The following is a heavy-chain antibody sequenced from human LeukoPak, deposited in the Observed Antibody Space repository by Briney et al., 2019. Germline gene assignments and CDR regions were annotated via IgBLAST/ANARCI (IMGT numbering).Heavy chain of an antibody. CDR1: GGSISSRNW. CDR3: ARPSGSYPDHDAFDI. J-gene: IGHJ3*02. Sequence: PSGTLSLTCAVSGGSISSRNWWSWVRPPPGKGLEWIGEIYHSGSTNYNPSLKTRVTISVDTSKNQFSLKLSSVTAADTAVYYCARPSGSYPDHDAFDIWGQGTMVTVSS. CDR2: IYHSGST. V-gene: IGHV4-4*02. D-gene: IGHD1-26*01.